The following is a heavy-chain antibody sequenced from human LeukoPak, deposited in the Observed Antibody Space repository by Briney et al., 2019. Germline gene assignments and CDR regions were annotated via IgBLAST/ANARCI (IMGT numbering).Heavy chain of an antibody. CDR1: GFTFSADN. V-gene: IGHV3-21*01. CDR3: ARDFGAGWEEPKYSFDY. J-gene: IGHJ4*02. CDR2: ISSGSSYI. D-gene: IGHD3-10*01. Sequence: GGSLRLSCAASGFTFSADNMNWVRQAPGKGLEWVSSISSGSSYIYYADSVKGRFTISRDNSKNTLYLQMNSLRPEDTAVYYCARDFGAGWEEPKYSFDYWGQGILVTVSS.